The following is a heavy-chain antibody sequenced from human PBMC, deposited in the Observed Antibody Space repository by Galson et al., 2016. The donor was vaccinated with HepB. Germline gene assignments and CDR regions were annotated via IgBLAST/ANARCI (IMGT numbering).Heavy chain of an antibody. CDR2: IGSSSSRI. J-gene: IGHJ4*02. Sequence: SLRLSCAVSGLNFNEYHMDWARQAPGKGLEWVAYIGSSSSRIYYADSVKGRFTIPRDNAQNPLFLQMNSLRAEDSAVYYCAGGSGRTGAWDYWGQGTLVTVSS. CDR1: GLNFNEYH. D-gene: IGHD3-10*01. CDR3: AGGSGRTGAWDY. V-gene: IGHV3-48*04.